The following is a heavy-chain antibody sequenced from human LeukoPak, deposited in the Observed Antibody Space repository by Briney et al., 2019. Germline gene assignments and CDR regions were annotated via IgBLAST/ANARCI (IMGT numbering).Heavy chain of an antibody. CDR1: GFTFSTHA. V-gene: IGHV3-23*01. CDR2: ISGSGANT. J-gene: IGHJ4*02. Sequence: PGGSLRLSCVASGFTFSTHATSWVRQAPGQGLEWVSHISGSGANTDYADSVKGRFTISRDNSKNTLYPQMNSLRAEDTAVYHCAKVLNRGSRYFGSWGQGALVTVSS. D-gene: IGHD7-27*01. CDR3: AKVLNRGSRYFGS.